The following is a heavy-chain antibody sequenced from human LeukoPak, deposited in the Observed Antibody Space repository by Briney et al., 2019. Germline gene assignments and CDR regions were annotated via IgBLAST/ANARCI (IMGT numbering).Heavy chain of an antibody. J-gene: IGHJ5*02. CDR3: ARGAAVTSWFDP. CDR2: IYYSGST. D-gene: IGHD4-17*01. CDR1: GGSISSYY. Sequence: SETLSLTCTVSGGSISSYYWSWIRQPPGKGLEWIGYIYYSGSTNYNPSLKSRVTMSVDTSKNQFSLKLSSVTAADTAVYYCARGAAVTSWFDPWGQGTLVTVSS. V-gene: IGHV4-59*01.